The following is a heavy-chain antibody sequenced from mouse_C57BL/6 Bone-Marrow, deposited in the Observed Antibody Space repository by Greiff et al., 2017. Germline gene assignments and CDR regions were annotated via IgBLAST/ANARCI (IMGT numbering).Heavy chain of an antibody. Sequence: EVKLVESGGGLVKPGGSLKLSCAASGFTFSDYGMHWVRQAPEKGLEWVAYISSGSSTIYYADTVTGRFTISRANAKHTLFLQMTRRRSEDTAMYYCAMRGASRRYAMDYWGQGTSLTVSS. J-gene: IGHJ4*01. CDR2: ISSGSSTI. V-gene: IGHV5-17*01. D-gene: IGHD6-2*01. CDR3: AMRGASRRYAMDY. CDR1: GFTFSDYG.